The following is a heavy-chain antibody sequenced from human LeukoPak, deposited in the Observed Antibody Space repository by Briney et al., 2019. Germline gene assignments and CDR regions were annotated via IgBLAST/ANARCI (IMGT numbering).Heavy chain of an antibody. J-gene: IGHJ4*02. D-gene: IGHD3-10*01. CDR1: GFTFSSYS. V-gene: IGHV3-21*04. CDR2: ISSSSSYI. Sequence: PGGSLRLSCAASGFTFSSYSMNWVRQAPGKGLEWVSSISSSSSYIYYADSVKGRFTISRDNAKNSLYLQMNSLRAEDTAVYYCAKVDAIHLIRVRYYFDYWGQGTLVTVSS. CDR3: AKVDAIHLIRVRYYFDY.